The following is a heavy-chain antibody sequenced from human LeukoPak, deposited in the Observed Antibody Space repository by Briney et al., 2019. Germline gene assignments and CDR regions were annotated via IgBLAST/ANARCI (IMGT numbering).Heavy chain of an antibody. D-gene: IGHD3-10*01. CDR2: IKEDGSEK. CDR3: ARDRGFLVFDY. Sequence: GGSLRLSCAASGFTFSSYGMSWVRQAPGKGLEWVANIKEDGSEKYYVDSVKVRFTISRDNAKKSLYLQMNSLRAEDTAVYYCARDRGFLVFDYWGQGTLVTVSS. CDR1: GFTFSSYG. J-gene: IGHJ4*02. V-gene: IGHV3-7*01.